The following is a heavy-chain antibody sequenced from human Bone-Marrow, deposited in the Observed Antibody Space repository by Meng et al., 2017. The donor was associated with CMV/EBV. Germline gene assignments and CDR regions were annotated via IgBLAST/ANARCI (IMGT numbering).Heavy chain of an antibody. V-gene: IGHV3-30*02. J-gene: IGHJ5*02. D-gene: IGHD2-2*01. Sequence: GESLKISCAASGFTFSSYGMHWVRQAPGKGLEWVAFIRYDGSNKYYADSVKGRFTISRDNSKNTLYLQMNSLRAEDTAVYYCARPNCSSTSCYLNWFDPCGQGTLVTVSS. CDR1: GFTFSSYG. CDR3: ARPNCSSTSCYLNWFDP. CDR2: IRYDGSNK.